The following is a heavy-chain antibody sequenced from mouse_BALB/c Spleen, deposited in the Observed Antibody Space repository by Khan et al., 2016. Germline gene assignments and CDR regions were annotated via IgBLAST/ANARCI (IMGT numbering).Heavy chain of an antibody. CDR2: INTYSGDS. CDR3: ARDRYYYGSNRYLDD. Sequence: QIQLVQSGPELKQPGKTVKISCKASGYTFTNFGMNWVKQAPGKGLKWMGWINTYSGDSTYADDFKGRFAFSLETSANTAFLQINNLKTEDTATYFYARDRYYYGSNRYLDDWGAGTTVTVSS. D-gene: IGHD1-1*01. CDR1: GYTFTNFG. V-gene: IGHV9-3-1*01. J-gene: IGHJ1*01.